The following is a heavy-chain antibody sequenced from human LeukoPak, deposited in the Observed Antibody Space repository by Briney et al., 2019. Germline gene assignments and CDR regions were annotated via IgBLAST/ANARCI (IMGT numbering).Heavy chain of an antibody. J-gene: IGHJ4*02. V-gene: IGHV3-33*08. Sequence: GGSLTLSCAASGFTFRSYAMHWVRQAPGKGLEWVAIIWHDGSNKYYTDSVKGRFTISRDNSENTVYLQMNSLRAEDTAVYYCARNNWNSRTQRWFYFDNWGQGTLVTVSS. CDR1: GFTFRSYA. CDR3: ARNNWNSRTQRWFYFDN. CDR2: IWHDGSNK. D-gene: IGHD1-1*01.